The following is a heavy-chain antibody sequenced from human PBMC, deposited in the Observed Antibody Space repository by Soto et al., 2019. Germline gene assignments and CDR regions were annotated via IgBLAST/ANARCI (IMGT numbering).Heavy chain of an antibody. CDR1: GGSISSGGYY. CDR3: ARDFGLGSRIAATGGFDY. Sequence: QVQLQESGPGLVKPSQTLSLTCTVSGGSISSGGYYWSWIRQHPGKGLEWIGYIYYSGSTYYNPSLKSRVTISVDTSKNQFSLKLSSVTAADTAVYYCARDFGLGSRIAATGGFDYWGQGTLVTVSS. V-gene: IGHV4-31*03. J-gene: IGHJ4*02. D-gene: IGHD2-15*01. CDR2: IYYSGST.